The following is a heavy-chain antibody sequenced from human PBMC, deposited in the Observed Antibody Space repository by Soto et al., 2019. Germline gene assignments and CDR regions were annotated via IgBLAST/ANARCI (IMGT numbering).Heavy chain of an antibody. Sequence: PSETLSLTCTVSGGSISGYYWSWIRQPPGKGLEWIGYIYYSGSTNYNPSLKSRVTISVDTSKNQFSLKLSSVTAADTAVYYCARCAVRTDYYNFWYFFDNWGQGTLVTVSS. CDR2: IYYSGST. D-gene: IGHD3-3*01. V-gene: IGHV4-59*01. CDR3: ARCAVRTDYYNFWYFFDN. J-gene: IGHJ4*02. CDR1: GGSISGYY.